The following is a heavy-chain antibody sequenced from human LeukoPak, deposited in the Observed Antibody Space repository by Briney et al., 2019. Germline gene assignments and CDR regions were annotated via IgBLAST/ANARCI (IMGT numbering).Heavy chain of an antibody. CDR3: ARHGSNYGDYALDY. D-gene: IGHD4-17*01. J-gene: IGHJ4*02. CDR1: GGSVSSGSYY. Sequence: PSETLSLTCTVSGGSVSSGSYYWNWIRQPAGKGLEWIGRIYASGSTNYNPSLKSRVTISVDTSKNQFSLKLSSVTAADTAVYYCARHGSNYGDYALDYWGQGTLVTVSS. V-gene: IGHV4-61*02. CDR2: IYASGST.